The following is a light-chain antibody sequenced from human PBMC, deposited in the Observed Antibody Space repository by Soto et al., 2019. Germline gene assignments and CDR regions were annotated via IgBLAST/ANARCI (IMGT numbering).Light chain of an antibody. V-gene: IGLV2-14*01. Sequence: QSALTQPASLSGSPGQSITISCSGTSSDVGGYNYVSWYQQHPGKSPKLMIYEVSNRPSGVSNRFSGSKSGNTASLTISGLQAEDEADYYCSSYTSSSPFYVFGTGTKLTVL. J-gene: IGLJ1*01. CDR1: SSDVGGYNY. CDR2: EVS. CDR3: SSYTSSSPFYV.